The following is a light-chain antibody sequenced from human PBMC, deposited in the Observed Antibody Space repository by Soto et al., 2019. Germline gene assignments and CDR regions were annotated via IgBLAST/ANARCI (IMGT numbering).Light chain of an antibody. CDR1: QAIRTA. CDR2: AAS. J-gene: IGKJ5*01. CDR3: HQHNSYPIP. V-gene: IGKV1-6*01. Sequence: AIQLTPSPSSRSASVGAGVTSVCPASQAIRTALGWYQQKPGKVAKLLIYAASILPSGATSRFSGSGSGTDFTHTTTRLQPDDFATYYCHQHNSYPIPFAQGTNWRL.